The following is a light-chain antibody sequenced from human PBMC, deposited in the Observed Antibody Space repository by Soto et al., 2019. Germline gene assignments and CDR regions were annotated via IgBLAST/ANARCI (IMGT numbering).Light chain of an antibody. J-gene: IGKJ2*01. CDR1: QSISSY. CDR2: AAS. CDR3: QQSYSTPMYT. Sequence: DIQMTQSPSSLSASVGDRVTITCRASQSISSYLNWYQQKPGKAPKLLIYAASSLQSGVPSRFSGSRSGTYFTLTISSLQPEDFATYYCQQSYSTPMYTFGQGTKLEIK. V-gene: IGKV1-39*01.